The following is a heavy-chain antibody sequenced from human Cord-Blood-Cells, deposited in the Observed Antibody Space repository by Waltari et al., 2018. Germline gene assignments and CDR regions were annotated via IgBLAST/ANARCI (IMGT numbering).Heavy chain of an antibody. Sequence: QMQLVQSGPEVKKPGTSVKVSCKASGFTFTSSAVQWVRQALGQRLEWIGWIVVGSGNTNYAQKVQERVTITRDMSTSTAYMELSSLRSEDTAVYYCAAGVYDILTGYYNAFDIWGQGTMVTVSS. J-gene: IGHJ3*02. CDR1: GFTFTSSA. V-gene: IGHV1-58*01. CDR3: AAGVYDILTGYYNAFDI. CDR2: IVVGSGNT. D-gene: IGHD3-9*01.